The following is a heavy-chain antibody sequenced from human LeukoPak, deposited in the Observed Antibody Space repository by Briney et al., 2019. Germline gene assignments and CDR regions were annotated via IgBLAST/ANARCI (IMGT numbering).Heavy chain of an antibody. J-gene: IGHJ6*03. CDR2: IYSSGNT. V-gene: IGHV4-4*07. CDR3: ARERDSYDSSGYYDYFFYYMDV. D-gene: IGHD3-22*01. Sequence: SETLSLTCTVSGGSISSYYWNWIRQPAGKGLEWIGRIYSSGNTNYNPSLKSRVTMSVDTSKNQFSLKLSSVTAADTAVYYCARERDSYDSSGYYDYFFYYMDVWGKGTTVTVSS. CDR1: GGSISSYY.